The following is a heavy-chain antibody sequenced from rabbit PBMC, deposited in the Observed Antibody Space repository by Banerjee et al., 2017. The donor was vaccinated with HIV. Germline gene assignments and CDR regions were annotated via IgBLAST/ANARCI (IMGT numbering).Heavy chain of an antibody. CDR3: ARDLAGAIGWNYNL. Sequence: QEQLVESGGDLVKPEGSLTLTCTASGFSFSSSYWICWVRQAPGKGLEWIACIYAGSSGSTQYANWAKGRFTISKTSSTTVTLQMTSLTAADTATYFCARDLAGAIGWNYNLWGPGTLVTVS. CDR2: IYAGSSGST. V-gene: IGHV1S45*01. D-gene: IGHD4-1*01. CDR1: GFSFSSSYW. J-gene: IGHJ4*01.